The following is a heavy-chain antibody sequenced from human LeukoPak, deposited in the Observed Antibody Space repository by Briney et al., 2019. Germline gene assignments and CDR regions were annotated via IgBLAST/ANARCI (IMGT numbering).Heavy chain of an antibody. J-gene: IGHJ4*02. D-gene: IGHD2-15*01. CDR2: IYYSGST. CDR1: GGSITGGSYY. Sequence: SETLSLTCTVSGGSITGGSYYWAWSRQSPGKGLEWIGSIYYSGSTHYSSSLRSRVTISVDTSKNLFPLRLNSVTAADTAVYYCAKAEGYCSGTWCFRWFDWWGQGTLVTVSS. CDR3: AKAEGYCSGTWCFRWFDW. V-gene: IGHV4-39*02.